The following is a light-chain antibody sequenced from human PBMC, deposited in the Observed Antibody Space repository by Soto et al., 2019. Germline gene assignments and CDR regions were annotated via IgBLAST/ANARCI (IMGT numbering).Light chain of an antibody. CDR2: EVS. CDR3: TSYEGDNNYI. CDR1: SSDVGGYDY. J-gene: IGLJ1*01. V-gene: IGLV2-8*01. Sequence: QSVLTQPPSASGSPGQPVTISCTGTSSDVGGYDYVSWYQQYPGKAPKLLIYEVSKRPSGVPDRFSGYKTGNTASLTVSGLQADDEADYYCTSYEGDNNYIFATGNKAPVL.